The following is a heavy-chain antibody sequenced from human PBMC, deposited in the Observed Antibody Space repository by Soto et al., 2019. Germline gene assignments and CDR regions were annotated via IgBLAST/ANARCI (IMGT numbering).Heavy chain of an antibody. CDR2: ISADGSAI. D-gene: IGHD6-19*01. CDR1: GFTFSDYY. J-gene: IGHJ5*02. Sequence: PVGSLRLSCAASGFTFSDYYMSWIRQAPGKGLEWVSYISADGSAIYYADSVKGRFTISRDNAKNSLYLQMKSLRAEDTALYYCARDYSNGWSWFDPWGQGTLVTVSS. V-gene: IGHV3-11*01. CDR3: ARDYSNGWSWFDP.